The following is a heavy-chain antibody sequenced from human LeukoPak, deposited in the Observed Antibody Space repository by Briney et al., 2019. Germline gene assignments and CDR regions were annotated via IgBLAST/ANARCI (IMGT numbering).Heavy chain of an antibody. Sequence: GGSLRLSCAASRFTFSSYNMICVRQAPGKGLEGSSYISTRRSTIYYADSVKGRLHISRENAKNSLFLQMNSLRDEDTVVYYCGRTVDGVTGADCWGQGTLVTVSS. CDR2: ISTRRSTI. CDR1: RFTFSSYN. J-gene: IGHJ4*02. CDR3: GRTVDGVTGADC. D-gene: IGHD3-10*01. V-gene: IGHV3-48*02.